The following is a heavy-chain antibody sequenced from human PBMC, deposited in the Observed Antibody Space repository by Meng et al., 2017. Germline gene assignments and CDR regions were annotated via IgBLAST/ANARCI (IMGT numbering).Heavy chain of an antibody. CDR1: GGSFSGYY. J-gene: IGHJ4*02. CDR2: INHSGST. CDR3: ASSGYSYGYRFDY. V-gene: IGHV4-34*01. Sequence: QGQLHHGGAGLVKPTEPLSLTCAVYGGSFSGYYWSWIRQPPGKGLGWIGEINHSGSTNYNPSLKSRVTISVDTSKNQFSLKLSSVTAADTAVYYCASSGYSYGYRFDYWGQGTLVTVSS. D-gene: IGHD5-18*01.